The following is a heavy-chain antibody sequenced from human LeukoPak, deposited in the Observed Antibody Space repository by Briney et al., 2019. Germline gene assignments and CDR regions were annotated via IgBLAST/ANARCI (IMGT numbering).Heavy chain of an antibody. CDR2: INHSGST. CDR1: GGSFSGYY. CDR3: ARGPHDYVWGSYRYGSFDY. Sequence: PSETLSLTCAVYGGSFSGYYWSWIRQPPGKGLEWIGEINHSGSTNYNPSLKSRVTISVDTSKNQFSLKLSSVTAADTAVYHCARGPHDYVWGSYRYGSFDYWGQGTLVTVSS. J-gene: IGHJ4*02. V-gene: IGHV4-34*01. D-gene: IGHD3-16*02.